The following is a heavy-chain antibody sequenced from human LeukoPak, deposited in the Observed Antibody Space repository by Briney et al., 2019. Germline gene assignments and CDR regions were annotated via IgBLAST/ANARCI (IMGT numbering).Heavy chain of an antibody. CDR3: AKEEERYYDY. V-gene: IGHV3-64*04. J-gene: IGHJ4*02. CDR2: ISSNGGST. CDR1: GFTFSSYA. Sequence: GGSLRLSCSASGFTFSSYAMHWVRQAPGKGLEYVSAISSNGGSTYYADSVKGRFTISRDNSKNTLYLQMNSLRAEDTAVYYCAKEEERYYDYWGQGTLVTVSS.